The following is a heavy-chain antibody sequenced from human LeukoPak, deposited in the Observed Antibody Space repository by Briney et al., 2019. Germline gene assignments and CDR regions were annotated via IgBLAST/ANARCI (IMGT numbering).Heavy chain of an antibody. Sequence: PGGSLRLSCAASGFTFSSYAMSWVRQAPEKGLEFVSGIYENGGTTYYADSVKGRFSISRDNSKNTLYLQMDSLRGEDTAVYYCAKDFRIGYSAHFDYWAQGALVTVSS. J-gene: IGHJ4*02. CDR1: GFTFSSYA. V-gene: IGHV3-23*01. CDR3: AKDFRIGYSAHFDY. CDR2: IYENGGTT. D-gene: IGHD2-21*01.